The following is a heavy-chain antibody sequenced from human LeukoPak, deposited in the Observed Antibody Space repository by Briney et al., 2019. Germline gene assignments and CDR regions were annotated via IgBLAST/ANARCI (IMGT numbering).Heavy chain of an antibody. CDR2: ISYDGSNK. CDR1: GITFSSYA. V-gene: IGHV3-30-3*01. Sequence: GGSLRLSCAASGITFSSYAMHWVRQAPGKGLEWVAVISYDGSNKYYADSVKGRFTISRDNSKNTLYLQMNSLRAEDTAVYYCARDVAVAGTGYFDYWGQGTLVTVSS. D-gene: IGHD6-19*01. CDR3: ARDVAVAGTGYFDY. J-gene: IGHJ4*02.